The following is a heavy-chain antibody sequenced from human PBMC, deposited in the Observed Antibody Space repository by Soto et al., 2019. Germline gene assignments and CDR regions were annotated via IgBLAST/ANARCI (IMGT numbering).Heavy chain of an antibody. CDR3: AREDSTYGYESRFYSYHPTLDS. V-gene: IGHV1-2*02. Sequence: GASVKVSCKASGYIFPGYYIYWVRQAPGQGLEWMGWINPNSGVTNSAQKFQGRVTMTRDTSISTAYMELTSLTSDDTAVYYCAREDSTYGYESRFYSYHPTLDSGAKGTTAT. D-gene: IGHD5-18*01. CDR1: GYIFPGYY. CDR2: INPNSGVT. J-gene: IGHJ6*03.